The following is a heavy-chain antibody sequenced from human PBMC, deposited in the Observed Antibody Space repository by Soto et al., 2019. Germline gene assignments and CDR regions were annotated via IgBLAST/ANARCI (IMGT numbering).Heavy chain of an antibody. J-gene: IGHJ4*02. CDR3: ARHNGDSGYDFDY. Sequence: SETLSLTCTVSGGSISSSSYYWGWIRQPPGKGLEWIGSIYYSGSTYYNPSLKSRVTISVDTSKNQFSLKLSSVTAADTAVYYCARHNGDSGYDFDYWGQGTLVTVSS. CDR1: GGSISSSSYY. D-gene: IGHD5-12*01. V-gene: IGHV4-39*01. CDR2: IYYSGST.